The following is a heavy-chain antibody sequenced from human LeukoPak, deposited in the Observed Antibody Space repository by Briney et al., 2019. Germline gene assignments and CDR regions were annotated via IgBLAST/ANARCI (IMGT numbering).Heavy chain of an antibody. V-gene: IGHV4-61*02. D-gene: IGHD1-14*01. J-gene: IGHJ4*02. CDR3: ARLITPPYYFDY. Sequence: PSETLSLTCTVSGGSISSGGYDWSWIRQPAGKGLEWIGRIYTSGSTNYNPSLKSRVTMSGDTSKNQFSLKLSSVTAADTAVYYCARLITPPYYFDYWGQGTVVTVSS. CDR2: IYTSGST. CDR1: GGSISSGGYD.